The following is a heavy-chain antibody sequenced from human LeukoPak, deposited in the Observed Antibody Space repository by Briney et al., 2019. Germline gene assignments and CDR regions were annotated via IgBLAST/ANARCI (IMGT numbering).Heavy chain of an antibody. CDR1: GFTFSSYS. CDR2: ISSSSSTI. D-gene: IGHD3-22*01. Sequence: GGSLRLSCAASGFTFSSYSMNWVRQAPGKGLEWVSYISSSSSTIYYADSVKGRFTISRDNAKNSLYLRMNSLRAEDTAVYYCARDGPGYYDSSGYYYGLYFDYWGQGTLVTVSS. CDR3: ARDGPGYYDSSGYYYGLYFDY. V-gene: IGHV3-48*01. J-gene: IGHJ4*02.